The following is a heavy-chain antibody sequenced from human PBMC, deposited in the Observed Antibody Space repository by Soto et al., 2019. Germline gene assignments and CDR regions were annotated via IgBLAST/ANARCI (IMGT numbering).Heavy chain of an antibody. CDR1: GGSISSYY. V-gene: IGHV4-59*01. D-gene: IGHD6-13*01. CDR3: ARGKAVAGNHWFDP. Sequence: SETLSLTCTVSGGSISSYYWSWIRQPPGKGLEWIGYIYYSGSTNYNPSLKSRVTISVGTSKNQFSLKLSSVTAADTAVYYCARGKAVAGNHWFDPWGQGTLVTVSS. J-gene: IGHJ5*02. CDR2: IYYSGST.